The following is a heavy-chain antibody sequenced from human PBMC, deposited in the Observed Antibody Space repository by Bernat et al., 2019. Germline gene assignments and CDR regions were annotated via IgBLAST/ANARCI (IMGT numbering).Heavy chain of an antibody. V-gene: IGHV1-2*02. Sequence: QVQLVQSGAEVKKPGASVKVSCKASGYTFTGYYMHWVRQAPGQGLEWMGWINPNSGGTNYAQKLQGRVTMTTDTSTSTAYMELRSLRSDDTAVYYCARDLSWPVAVAGTSYFQHWGQGTLVTVSS. D-gene: IGHD6-19*01. CDR3: ARDLSWPVAVAGTSYFQH. J-gene: IGHJ1*01. CDR1: GYTFTGYY. CDR2: INPNSGGT.